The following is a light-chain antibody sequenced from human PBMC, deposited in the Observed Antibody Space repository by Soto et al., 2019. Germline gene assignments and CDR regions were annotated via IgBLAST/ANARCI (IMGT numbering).Light chain of an antibody. CDR3: CSYTDSSNYV. CDR2: DVN. V-gene: IGLV2-11*01. Sequence: QSALTQPRSVSGSPGQSVTLSCTGTSSDVGGYHYVSWYQHHPGKAPKIIIYDVNKRPSGVPDRFSGSKSGNTASLTISGLQTEDEADYYCCSYTDSSNYVFGTGTKLTVL. CDR1: SSDVGGYHY. J-gene: IGLJ1*01.